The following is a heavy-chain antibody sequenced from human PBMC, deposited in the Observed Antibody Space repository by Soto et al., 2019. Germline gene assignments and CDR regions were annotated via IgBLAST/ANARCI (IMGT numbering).Heavy chain of an antibody. V-gene: IGHV3-66*01. D-gene: IGHD2-15*01. CDR2: IYSGGST. J-gene: IGHJ4*02. CDR1: GFTVSSNY. CDR3: ARGGLPGSFDY. Sequence: GGSLRLSCAASGFTVSSNYMSWVRQAPGKGREWVSVIYSGGSTYYADSVKGRFTISRHNSKNTLYLQMNSLRAEDTAVYYCARGGLPGSFDYWGQGTLVTVSS.